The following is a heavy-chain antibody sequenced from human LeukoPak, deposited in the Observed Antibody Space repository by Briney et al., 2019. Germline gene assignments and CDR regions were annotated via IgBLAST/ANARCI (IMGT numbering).Heavy chain of an antibody. V-gene: IGHV3-43*02. D-gene: IGHD6-19*01. CDR3: AKDILSGFYETFDY. J-gene: IGHJ4*02. CDR1: GFTFDDYA. CDR2: ISGDGGRT. Sequence: GGSLRLSCVVSGFTFDDYAMHWVPQCPGKGLEWVSLISGDGGRTYYADSVKGRFTISRDNSKNSLYLEMNSLRTEDTALYYCAKDILSGFYETFDYWGQGTLVTVSS.